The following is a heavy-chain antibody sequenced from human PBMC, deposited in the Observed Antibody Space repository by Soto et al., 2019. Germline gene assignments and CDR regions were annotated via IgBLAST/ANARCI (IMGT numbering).Heavy chain of an antibody. V-gene: IGHV1-69*13. Sequence: SVKVSCKASGGTFSSYAISWVRQAPGQGLEWMGGIIPIFGTANYAQKFQGRVTITADESTSTAYMELSSLRSEDTAVYYCASSTAHSMVRRFEPWGQGTLVTVSS. D-gene: IGHD3-10*01. CDR3: ASSTAHSMVRRFEP. J-gene: IGHJ5*02. CDR2: IIPIFGTA. CDR1: GGTFSSYA.